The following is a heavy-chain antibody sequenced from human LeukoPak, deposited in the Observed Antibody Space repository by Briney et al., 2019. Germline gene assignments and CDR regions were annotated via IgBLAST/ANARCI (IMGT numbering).Heavy chain of an antibody. Sequence: GGSLRLSCAASGFTFRNAWMSWVRQAPGKGREGAGRIKSKTEGGTTDYAAPVKGRFTISRDDSKNTLYLQMNSLKTEDTAVYYCTTVGDYYYGMDVWGQGTTGTVSS. J-gene: IGHJ6*02. CDR3: TTVGDYYYGMDV. CDR2: IKSKTEGGTT. V-gene: IGHV3-15*01. CDR1: GFTFRNAW. D-gene: IGHD3-10*01.